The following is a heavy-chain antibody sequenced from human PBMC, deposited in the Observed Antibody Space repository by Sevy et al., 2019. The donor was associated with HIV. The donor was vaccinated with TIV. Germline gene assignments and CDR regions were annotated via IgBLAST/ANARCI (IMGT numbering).Heavy chain of an antibody. CDR3: TRNGGAFDNGFDP. V-gene: IGHV3-48*03. CDR1: GFTFSSYD. CDR2: ISSSGSSI. D-gene: IGHD2-8*01. J-gene: IGHJ5*02. Sequence: GGSLRLSCTASGFTFSSYDMNWVRQAPGKGLEWVSKISSSGSSIYYADSVKGRFTISRDNAKSSLNLQMNSLRAEDTAVYYCTRNGGAFDNGFDPWGQGTLVTVSS.